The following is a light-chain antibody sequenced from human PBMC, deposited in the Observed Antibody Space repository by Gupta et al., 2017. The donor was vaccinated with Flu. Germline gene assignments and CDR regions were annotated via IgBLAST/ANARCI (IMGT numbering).Light chain of an antibody. V-gene: IGKV2-28*01. CDR2: LGS. CDR3: MQALQTPWT. CDR1: QSLLHYNGYNY. J-gene: IGKJ1*01. Sequence: DILMTQSPLSLPVTPGEPASISCRSSQSLLHYNGYNYLDWYLQKPGQSPQLLIYLGSNRASGVPDRFSGSGSGTDFTLKISRVEAEDVGVYFCMQALQTPWTFGQGTKVEIK.